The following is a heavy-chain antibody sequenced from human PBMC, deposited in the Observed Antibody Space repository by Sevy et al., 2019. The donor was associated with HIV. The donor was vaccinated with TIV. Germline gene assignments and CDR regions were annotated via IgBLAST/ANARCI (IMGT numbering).Heavy chain of an antibody. J-gene: IGHJ6*02. CDR2: IRSKANNYAT. D-gene: IGHD3-16*01. V-gene: IGHV3-73*01. Sequence: GGSLRLSCAASGFTFGGSAMHWVRQASGKALEWVGRIRSKANNYATAHAASVKGRFTISRDDSKNTAYLQMNSLKTEVTAVYYCTRLGGTVVTPYYAMDVWGQGTTVTVSS. CDR3: TRLGGTVVTPYYAMDV. CDR1: GFTFGGSA.